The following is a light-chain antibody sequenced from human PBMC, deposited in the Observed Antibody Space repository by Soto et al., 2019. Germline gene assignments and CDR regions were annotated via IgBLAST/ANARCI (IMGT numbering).Light chain of an antibody. Sequence: EIVLTQSPATLSLSPGERATLSCRASESVSTYLAWYQQKPGQAPRLLMYDASNRVAGIPVRFSGSGSGTDFTLTVSGLEPEDFAVYYCQQRSNWPLTFGGGTKVDIK. J-gene: IGKJ4*01. CDR1: ESVSTY. CDR3: QQRSNWPLT. V-gene: IGKV3-11*01. CDR2: DAS.